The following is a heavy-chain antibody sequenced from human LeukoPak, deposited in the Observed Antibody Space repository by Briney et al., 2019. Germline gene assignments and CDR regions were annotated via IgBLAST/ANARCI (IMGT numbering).Heavy chain of an antibody. CDR3: ARDPAGYSYAFYYMDV. CDR1: GDSVSSSSAA. J-gene: IGHJ6*03. Sequence: SQTLSLTCAISGDSVSSSSAAWNWMRQSPSRGLEWLGRTYYRSKWYSDYAVSVKRRITINSDTSKNQFSLQLNFVTPEDTAVYYCARDPAGYSYAFYYMDVWGKGTPVTVSS. D-gene: IGHD5-18*01. CDR2: TYYRSKWYS. V-gene: IGHV6-1*01.